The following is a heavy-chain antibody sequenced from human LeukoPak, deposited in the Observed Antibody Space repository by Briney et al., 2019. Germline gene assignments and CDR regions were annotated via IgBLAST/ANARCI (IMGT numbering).Heavy chain of an antibody. CDR3: VRHDPIGNSQPLGV. D-gene: IGHD4-23*01. Sequence: SETLSLTCTVSGGSITNYYWSWIRQPPGKGLEWIAYTYYTGATNYNPSLKSRLTVSLDMSKNHFSLKLTSVTAADTAVYYCVRHDPIGNSQPLGVWGQGTMVTVSS. CDR2: TYYTGAT. CDR1: GGSITNYY. J-gene: IGHJ3*01. V-gene: IGHV4-59*12.